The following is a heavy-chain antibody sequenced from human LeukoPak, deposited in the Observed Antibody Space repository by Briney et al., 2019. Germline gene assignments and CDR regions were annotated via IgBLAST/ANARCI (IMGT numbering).Heavy chain of an antibody. CDR3: ARGDSIAAAGTMFDY. CDR1: GFTFSSYA. V-gene: IGHV3-30-3*01. Sequence: GRSLRLSCAASGFTFSSYAMHWVRQAPGKGLDWLAVISYDGSNKYYADPVKGRFTISRDNSKNTLYLQMNSLRAEDTAVYYCARGDSIAAAGTMFDYWGQGTLVTVSS. D-gene: IGHD6-13*01. J-gene: IGHJ4*02. CDR2: ISYDGSNK.